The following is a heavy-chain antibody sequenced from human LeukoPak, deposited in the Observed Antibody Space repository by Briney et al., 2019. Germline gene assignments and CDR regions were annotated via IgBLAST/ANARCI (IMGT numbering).Heavy chain of an antibody. J-gene: IGHJ4*02. CDR2: INHSGST. CDR3: ARISGSYYNSWTRRREYYFDY. Sequence: PSETLSLTCAVYGGSFSGYYWSWIRQPPGKGLEWIGEINHSGSTNYNPSLKSRVTISVDTSKNQFSLKLSSVTAADTAVYYCARISGSYYNSWTRRREYYFDYWGQGTLVTVSS. CDR1: GGSFSGYY. D-gene: IGHD1-26*01. V-gene: IGHV4-34*01.